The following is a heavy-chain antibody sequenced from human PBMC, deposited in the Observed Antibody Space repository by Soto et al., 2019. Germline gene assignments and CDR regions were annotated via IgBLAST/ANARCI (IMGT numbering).Heavy chain of an antibody. J-gene: IGHJ6*02. Sequence: SVKVSCKASGYTFTSYAMNWVRQAPGQRLEWIGWIIVGSGNTNYAQKFQERVTITRDMSTSTAYMELSSLRSEDTAVYYCAADRSRFLEWLLFDYYGMDVWGQGTTVTVSS. D-gene: IGHD3-3*01. CDR1: GYTFTSYA. CDR2: IIVGSGNT. CDR3: AADRSRFLEWLLFDYYGMDV. V-gene: IGHV1-58*02.